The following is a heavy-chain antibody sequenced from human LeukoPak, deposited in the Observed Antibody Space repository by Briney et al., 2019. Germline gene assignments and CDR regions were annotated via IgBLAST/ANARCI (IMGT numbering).Heavy chain of an antibody. CDR1: GGSVTTYY. CDR2: IYNSGST. CDR3: ATWQGAAYFDY. V-gene: IGHV4-59*08. J-gene: IGHJ4*02. Sequence: SETLSLTCTVSGGSVTTYYWSWIRQPPGKGLEWIAYIYNSGSTNYNPSLKSRVTISVDTPKNQVSLRLSSVTAADTAVYYCATWQGAAYFDYWGQGTLVTVSS. D-gene: IGHD2-15*01.